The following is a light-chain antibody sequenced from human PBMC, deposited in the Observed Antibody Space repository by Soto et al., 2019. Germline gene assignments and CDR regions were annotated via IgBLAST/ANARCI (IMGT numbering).Light chain of an antibody. CDR1: HYIDRW. CDR3: QQAYTFPIT. CDR2: DAS. Sequence: DVQMTQSPSSVSASVGDTVTITCRASHYIDRWLAWYQQKPGKAPKLLIYDASRLRSGVPSTFSGSRSGTDFTLTITDLQPEDFATYYCQQAYTFPITLGQGTRLEIK. J-gene: IGKJ5*01. V-gene: IGKV1-12*01.